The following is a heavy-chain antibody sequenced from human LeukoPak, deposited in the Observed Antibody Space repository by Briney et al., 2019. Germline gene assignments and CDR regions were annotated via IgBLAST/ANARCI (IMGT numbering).Heavy chain of an antibody. V-gene: IGHV1-2*02. J-gene: IGHJ5*02. CDR1: GYTFTGYY. CDR3: ARVRIAAAAFDP. Sequence: ASVKVSCKASGYTFTGYYMHWVRQAPGQGLEWMGWINPNSGGTNYAQKFQGRVTMTRDTSISTAYMELSRLRSDDTAVYYCARVRIAAAAFDPWSQGTLVTVSS. CDR2: INPNSGGT. D-gene: IGHD6-13*01.